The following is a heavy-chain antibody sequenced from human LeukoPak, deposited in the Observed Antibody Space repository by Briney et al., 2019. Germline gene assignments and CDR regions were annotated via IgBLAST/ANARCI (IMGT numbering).Heavy chain of an antibody. V-gene: IGHV4-31*03. CDR3: ARDSQCSRGSCYHYFDY. CDR1: GGSISRGGSY. J-gene: IGHJ4*02. Sequence: AQTLTLSCTVSGGSISRGGSYWSGIRQHPAKGLEWIGYIYYSGSTYYNPSLQSRVTISVNTSKNQFSLRLSSVTAADTAVYSCARDSQCSRGSCYHYFDYWGQGTLTPVSS. CDR2: IYYSGST. D-gene: IGHD2-15*01.